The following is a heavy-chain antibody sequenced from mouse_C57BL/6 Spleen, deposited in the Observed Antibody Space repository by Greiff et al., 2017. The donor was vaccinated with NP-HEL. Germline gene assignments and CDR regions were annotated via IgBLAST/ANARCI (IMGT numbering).Heavy chain of an antibody. D-gene: IGHD2-3*01. Sequence: EVNVVESGGGLVQSGRSLRLSCATSGFTFSDFYMEWVRQAPGKGLEWIAASRNKANDYTTEYSASVKGRFIVSRDTSQSILYLQMNALRAEDTAIYYCARGYDGYPYYYAMDYWGQGTSVTVSS. CDR3: ARGYDGYPYYYAMDY. CDR1: GFTFSDFY. J-gene: IGHJ4*01. CDR2: SRNKANDYTT. V-gene: IGHV7-1*01.